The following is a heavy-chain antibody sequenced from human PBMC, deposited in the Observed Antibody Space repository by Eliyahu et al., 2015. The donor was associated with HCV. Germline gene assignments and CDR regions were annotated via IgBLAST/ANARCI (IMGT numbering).Heavy chain of an antibody. D-gene: IGHD2-15*01. Sequence: QVQLVQSGAEVKKPGSSVKVSCKASGGTFSRSAISWVRQAPWTGVGGVGGVTPVFGTANYAQKFQGRVAITADESTNIVYMELNSLRSEDTAVYYCAREGGDYCSGGNCFFLYWGQGTLVTVSS. CDR2: VTPVFGTA. V-gene: IGHV1-69*01. CDR3: AREGGDYCSGGNCFFLY. CDR1: GGTFSRSA. J-gene: IGHJ4*02.